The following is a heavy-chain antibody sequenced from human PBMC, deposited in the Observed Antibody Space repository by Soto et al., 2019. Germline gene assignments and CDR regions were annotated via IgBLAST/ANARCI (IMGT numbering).Heavy chain of an antibody. V-gene: IGHV4-59*01. J-gene: IGHJ5*02. D-gene: IGHD1-1*01. Sequence: TSETLFLTRTVSCGSISRYYWSWIRQPAREGQGGVGYIYYRGSTNYNTSLKSRVTISVDTSKNQFSLKLSSVTAADTAVYYCARRYDSLGFDPWGQGTLVTVSS. CDR2: IYYRGST. CDR3: ARRYDSLGFDP. CDR1: CGSISRYY.